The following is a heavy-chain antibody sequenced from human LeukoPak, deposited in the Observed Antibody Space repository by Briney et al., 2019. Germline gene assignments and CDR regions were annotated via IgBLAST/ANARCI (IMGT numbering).Heavy chain of an antibody. CDR3: AKERMGQREAFDAFDI. Sequence: PGGSLRLSCAASGFTFSSYGMHWVRRAPGKGLEWVAFIRYDGSNKYYADSVKGRFTISRDNSKNTLYLQMNSLRAEDTAVYYCAKERMGQREAFDAFDIWGQGTMVTVSS. J-gene: IGHJ3*02. V-gene: IGHV3-30*02. CDR2: IRYDGSNK. D-gene: IGHD2-15*01. CDR1: GFTFSSYG.